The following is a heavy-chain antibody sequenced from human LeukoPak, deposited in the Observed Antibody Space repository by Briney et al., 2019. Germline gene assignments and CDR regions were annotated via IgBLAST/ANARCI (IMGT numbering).Heavy chain of an antibody. J-gene: IGHJ4*02. Sequence: GASVKVSCKASGYTFTSYYMHWVRQAPGQGLEWRGIINPSGGSTSYAQKFQGRVTMTRETSTSTVYRELSSRRSEEKAVYYCGSGLKRHCSGGSCSPGPFDYWGQGTLVTVSS. D-gene: IGHD2-15*01. CDR3: GSGLKRHCSGGSCSPGPFDY. V-gene: IGHV1-46*01. CDR1: GYTFTSYY. CDR2: INPSGGST.